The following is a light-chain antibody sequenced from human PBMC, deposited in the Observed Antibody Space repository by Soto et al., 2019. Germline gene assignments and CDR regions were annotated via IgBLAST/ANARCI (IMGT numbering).Light chain of an antibody. Sequence: EVVLTQSPGTLSLSPGERAALSCRPSQSVSSRYLAWYQQKPGLGPRLLLSGASTRATGVPSRFSGSGSGTEFTLTIRSLQPDDFESYDGQPYNSYSEAFGQGTKV. CDR1: QSVSSRY. CDR2: GAS. CDR3: QPYNSYSEA. J-gene: IGKJ1*01. V-gene: IGKV3-20*01.